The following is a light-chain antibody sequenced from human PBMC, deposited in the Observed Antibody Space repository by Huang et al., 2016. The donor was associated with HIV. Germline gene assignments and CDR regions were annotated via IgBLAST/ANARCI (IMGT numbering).Light chain of an antibody. CDR2: DAS. CDR1: QSVSTN. V-gene: IGKV3-15*01. CDR3: QHYNNWPQT. J-gene: IGKJ1*01. Sequence: EIVMTQSPDTLSVSAGERATLSCRASQSVSTNLAWYQQRPGQAPSLVIYDASTRAIDIPARFNGTGSGTEFTLTINSLQSEDFAIDYCQHYNNWPQTFGQGTRVE.